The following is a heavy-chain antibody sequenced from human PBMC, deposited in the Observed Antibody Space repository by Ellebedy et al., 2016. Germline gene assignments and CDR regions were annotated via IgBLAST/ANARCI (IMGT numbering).Heavy chain of an antibody. CDR2: ISGSGGST. J-gene: IGHJ4*02. Sequence: GESLKISXAASGFTFSSYAMSWVRQAPGKGLEWVSAISGSGGSTYYADSVKGRFTISRDNSKNTLYLQMNSLRAEDTAVYYCAKDPVAGNNRGYYFDYWGQGTLVTVSS. V-gene: IGHV3-23*01. CDR3: AKDPVAGNNRGYYFDY. D-gene: IGHD6-19*01. CDR1: GFTFSSYA.